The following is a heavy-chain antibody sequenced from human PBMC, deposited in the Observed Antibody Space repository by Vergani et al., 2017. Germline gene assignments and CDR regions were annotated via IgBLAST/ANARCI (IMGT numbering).Heavy chain of an antibody. V-gene: IGHV3-64*01. CDR3: ARGGYEAY. CDR2: ISSNGGST. CDR1: GFTFSSYA. D-gene: IGHD5-18*01. Sequence: EVQLVESGGGLVQPGGSLRLSCAASGFTFSSYAMHWVRQAPGKGLEYVSAISSNGGSTYYANSVKGRFTISRDNSKNTLYLQMGSLRAEDMAVYYCARGGYEAYWGQGTLVTVSS. J-gene: IGHJ4*02.